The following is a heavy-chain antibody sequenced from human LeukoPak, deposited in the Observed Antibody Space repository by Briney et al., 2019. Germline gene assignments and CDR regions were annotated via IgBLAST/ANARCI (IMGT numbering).Heavy chain of an antibody. CDR1: GYTFTGYY. CDR3: ARVPRGYSYGYDY. D-gene: IGHD5-18*01. J-gene: IGHJ4*02. CDR2: INPNSGGT. Sequence: ASVKVSCKAAGYTFTGYYMFWVRQAPGQGLEWMGWINPNSGGTNYAQKFQGRVTMTRDTSISTAYMELSRLRSDDTAVYYCARVPRGYSYGYDYWGQGTLVTVSS. V-gene: IGHV1-2*02.